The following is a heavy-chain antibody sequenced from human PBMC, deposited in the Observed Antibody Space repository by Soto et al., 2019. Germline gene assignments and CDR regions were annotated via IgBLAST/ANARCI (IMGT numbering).Heavy chain of an antibody. CDR3: AWGAYSSPFYY. D-gene: IGHD6-13*01. V-gene: IGHV1-8*01. CDR1: GYTFTSYD. J-gene: IGHJ4*02. Sequence: QVQLVQSGAEVKKPGASVKVSCKASGYTFTSYDINWVRQATGQGLEWMGWMNHNSGNTGYAQKFHGRVTMTRNNSISTAYMERSSRRSEDSAGYYGAWGAYSSPFYYWGQGTLVTVSS. CDR2: MNHNSGNT.